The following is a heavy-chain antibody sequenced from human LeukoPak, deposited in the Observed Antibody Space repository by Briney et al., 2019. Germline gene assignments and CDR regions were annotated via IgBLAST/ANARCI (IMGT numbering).Heavy chain of an antibody. CDR3: ARHRNGGSQDDAFDI. V-gene: IGHV3-7*01. CDR1: GFTFRSYW. J-gene: IGHJ3*02. Sequence: GGSLRLSCGASGFTFRSYWMSWVRQAPGKGLEWVADIKQDGSEKYYVDSVKGRFTISRQNAKNSLFLQMNSLRAEDTAVYYCARHRNGGSQDDAFDIWGQGTMVTVSS. CDR2: IKQDGSEK. D-gene: IGHD2-15*01.